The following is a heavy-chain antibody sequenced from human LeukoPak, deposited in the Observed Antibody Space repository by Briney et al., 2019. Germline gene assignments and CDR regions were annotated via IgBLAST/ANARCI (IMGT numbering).Heavy chain of an antibody. D-gene: IGHD4-17*01. CDR2: IDSDGITI. J-gene: IGHJ4*02. CDR3: ARDSVGDLLDY. Sequence: GGSLRLPCEGSGFPFSSYEMNWLRQAPGKGLEWVSHIDSDGITIYYADSVKGRFTISRDNAKNSIYLQMDSLRVEDTAIYYCARDSVGDLLDYWGQGTPVTVSS. V-gene: IGHV3-48*03. CDR1: GFPFSSYE.